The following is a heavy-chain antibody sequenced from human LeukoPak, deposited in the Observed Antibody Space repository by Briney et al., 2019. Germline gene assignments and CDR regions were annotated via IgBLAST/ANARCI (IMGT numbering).Heavy chain of an antibody. CDR1: GFTFSSYE. V-gene: IGHV3-48*03. CDR3: AREAMVRGVIYYYYYYMDV. D-gene: IGHD3-10*01. J-gene: IGHJ6*03. Sequence: PGGSLRLSCAASGFTFSSYEMNWVRQAPGKGLEWVSYISSSGSTIYYADSVKGRFTISRDNAKNSLYLQMNSLRAEDTAVYYCAREAMVRGVIYYYYYYMDVWGKGTTVTVSS. CDR2: ISSSGSTI.